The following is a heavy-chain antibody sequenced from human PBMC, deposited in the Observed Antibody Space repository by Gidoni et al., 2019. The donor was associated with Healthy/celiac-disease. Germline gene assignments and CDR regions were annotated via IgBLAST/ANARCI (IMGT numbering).Heavy chain of an antibody. CDR2: ISGSGGST. CDR1: GSTFSSSA. CDR3: AKDQYFDWLLYGPLLGGDAFDI. V-gene: IGHV3-23*01. Sequence: EVQLLESGGGLVQPGGSLRLSCAASGSTFSSSAMSWVRQAPGKGLEWVSAISGSGGSTYYADSVKGRFTISRDNSKNTLYLQMNSLRAEDTAVYYCAKDQYFDWLLYGPLLGGDAFDIWGQGTMVTVSS. D-gene: IGHD3-9*01. J-gene: IGHJ3*02.